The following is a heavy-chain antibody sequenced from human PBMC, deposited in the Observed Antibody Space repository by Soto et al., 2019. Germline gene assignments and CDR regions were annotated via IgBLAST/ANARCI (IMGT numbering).Heavy chain of an antibody. D-gene: IGHD6-6*01. V-gene: IGHV3-30*18. CDR2: ISYDGSNK. J-gene: IGHJ5*02. Sequence: PGGSLRLSCAASGFTFSSYGMHWVRQAPGKGLEWVAVISYDGSNKYYADSVKGRFTISRDNSKNTLYLQMNSLRAEDTAVYYCAKVISIAAPWFDPWGQGTLVTVSS. CDR1: GFTFSSYG. CDR3: AKVISIAAPWFDP.